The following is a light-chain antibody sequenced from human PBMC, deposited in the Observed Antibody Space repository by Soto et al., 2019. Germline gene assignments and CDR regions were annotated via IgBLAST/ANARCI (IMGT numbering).Light chain of an antibody. CDR3: QQYNKWPLIT. V-gene: IGKV3-15*01. J-gene: IGKJ5*01. CDR2: GAS. Sequence: ELVMTQSPATLSVSPGDRATLSCRASQSISSNLAWYQQKPGQAPGLLIYGASTRATGIPARFSGSGSGTEFTLTISSLQSEDVAVYYCQQYNKWPLITFGQGTRLEIK. CDR1: QSISSN.